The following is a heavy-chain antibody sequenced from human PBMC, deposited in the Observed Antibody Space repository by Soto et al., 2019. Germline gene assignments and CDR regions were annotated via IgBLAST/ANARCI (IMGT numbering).Heavy chain of an antibody. V-gene: IGHV3-23*01. D-gene: IGHD1-1*01. Sequence: EVQLLESGGTLDQPGGSLRPSWVAPGFTFSPHTMNGVRQAPGKGLRWVSRLTADSDDTSYADSIKGRFTISRDNSKNTLYLQMNSLRAEDTAIYYCAKGLDRASLDFWGQGALVTVSS. J-gene: IGHJ4*02. CDR3: AKGLDRASLDF. CDR1: GFTFSPHT. CDR2: LTADSDDT.